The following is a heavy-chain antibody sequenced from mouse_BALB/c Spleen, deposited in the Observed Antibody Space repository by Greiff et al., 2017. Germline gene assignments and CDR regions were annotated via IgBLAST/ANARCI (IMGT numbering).Heavy chain of an antibody. CDR3: QVSTYYGNAMDY. CDR1: GYTFTSYW. D-gene: IGHD1-2*01. CDR2: IYPGNSDT. J-gene: IGHJ4*01. Sequence: VQLKESGTVLARPGASVKMSCKASGYTFTSYWMHWVKQRPGQGLEWIGAIYPGNSDTSYNQKFKGKAKLTAVTSTSTAYMELSSLTNEDSAVYYRQVSTYYGNAMDYWGQGTSVTVSS. V-gene: IGHV1-5*01.